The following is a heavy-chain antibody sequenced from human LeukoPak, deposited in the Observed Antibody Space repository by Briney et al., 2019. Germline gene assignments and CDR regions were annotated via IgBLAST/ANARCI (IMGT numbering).Heavy chain of an antibody. J-gene: IGHJ4*02. CDR1: GCTFTSYG. D-gene: IGHD3-9*01. V-gene: IGHV1-18*01. CDR2: ISAYNGNT. CDR3: ARDGDVLRYFDWSDSEFDY. Sequence: ASVKVSCKASGCTFTSYGISWVRQAPGQGLEWMGWISAYNGNTNYAQELQGRVTMTTDTSTSTAYMELRSLRSDDTAVYYCARDGDVLRYFDWSDSEFDYWGQGTLVTVSS.